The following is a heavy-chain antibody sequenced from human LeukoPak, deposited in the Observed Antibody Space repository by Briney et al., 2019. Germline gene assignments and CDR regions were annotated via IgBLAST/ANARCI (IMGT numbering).Heavy chain of an antibody. V-gene: IGHV4-39*01. Sequence: SETLSLTCTVSGGSISSSSYYWGWIRQPPGKGLEWIGSIYYSGSTYYNPSLKSRVTISVDTSKNQFSLKLSSVTAADTAVYYCARHFREYYYGSGSYPYYFDYWGRGTLVTVSS. CDR1: GGSISSSSYY. CDR2: IYYSGST. J-gene: IGHJ4*02. D-gene: IGHD3-10*01. CDR3: ARHFREYYYGSGSYPYYFDY.